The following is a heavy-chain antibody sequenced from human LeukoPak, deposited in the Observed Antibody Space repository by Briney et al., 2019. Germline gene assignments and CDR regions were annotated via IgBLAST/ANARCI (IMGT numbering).Heavy chain of an antibody. CDR2: INTDGSIT. D-gene: IGHD2-15*01. CDR1: GFTFSSYW. CDR3: RVVVAATGDY. Sequence: GGSLRLSCAASGFTFSSYWMHWVRQAPGKGLVWVSRINTDGSITSYADSVKGRFTISRDNAKNTLYLQMNSLRAEDTAVYYCRVVVAATGDYWGQGTLVTVSS. J-gene: IGHJ4*02. V-gene: IGHV3-74*01.